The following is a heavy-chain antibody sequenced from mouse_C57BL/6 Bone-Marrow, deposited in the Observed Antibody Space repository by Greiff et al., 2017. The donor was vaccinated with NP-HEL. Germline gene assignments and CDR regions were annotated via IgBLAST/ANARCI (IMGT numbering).Heavy chain of an antibody. CDR2: ISNGGGSP. Sequence: EVMLVESGGGLVQPGGSLKLSCAASGFTFSDYYMYWVRQTPEKRLEWVAYISNGGGSPSYPDTVKGRFTISRDNAKNTLYLQMSRLKSEDTAMYYCARRSYYGSSYDAYWGQGTLVTVSA. J-gene: IGHJ3*01. CDR3: ARRSYYGSSYDAY. D-gene: IGHD1-1*01. V-gene: IGHV5-12*01. CDR1: GFTFSDYY.